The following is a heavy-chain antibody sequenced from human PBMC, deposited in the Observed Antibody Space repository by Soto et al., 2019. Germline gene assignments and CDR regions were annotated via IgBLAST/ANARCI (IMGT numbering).Heavy chain of an antibody. CDR3: VRDRGSSWFGPIDY. CDR2: IGGSGGST. D-gene: IGHD6-13*01. CDR1: GFTFSSYA. J-gene: IGHJ4*02. Sequence: LRLSCAASGFTFSSYAMSWVRQAPGKGLEWVSAIGGSGGSTYYADSVKGRFTISRDNSKNTLYLQMNSLRAEDTAVYYCVRDRGSSWFGPIDYWGQGTLVTVSS. V-gene: IGHV3-23*01.